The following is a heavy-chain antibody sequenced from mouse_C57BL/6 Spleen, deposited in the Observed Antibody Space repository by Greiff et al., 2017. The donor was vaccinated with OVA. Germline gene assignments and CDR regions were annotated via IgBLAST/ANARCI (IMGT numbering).Heavy chain of an antibody. D-gene: IGHD3-1*01. CDR2: INRNSGGT. V-gene: IGHV1-72*01. Sequence: QVQLQQSGAELVKPGASVKLSCKASGYTFTSYWMPWVKQRPGRGLEWIARINRNSGGTKYTEKFKSKATLTVDKPSSTAYMQLSSLTSEDSAVYYCARSGRYYYAMDYWGQGTSVTVSS. CDR1: GYTFTSYW. J-gene: IGHJ4*01. CDR3: ARSGRYYYAMDY.